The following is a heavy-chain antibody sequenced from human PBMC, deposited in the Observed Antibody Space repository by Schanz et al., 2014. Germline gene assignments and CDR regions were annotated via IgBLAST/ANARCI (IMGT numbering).Heavy chain of an antibody. D-gene: IGHD2-21*01. V-gene: IGHV3-23*01. CDR3: AKSKSQLPLFDY. CDR2: LTEGGGGT. CDR1: GFNFNTYA. Sequence: EVQLLESGGGLAQPGGSLRLACAASGFNFNTYAMSWVRQAPGKGLEWVSGLTEGGGGTYYTDAVKGPFTISRDSSKNTLYLQMNSLRADDTAVYYCAKSKSQLPLFDYWGQGTLVAVSS. J-gene: IGHJ4*02.